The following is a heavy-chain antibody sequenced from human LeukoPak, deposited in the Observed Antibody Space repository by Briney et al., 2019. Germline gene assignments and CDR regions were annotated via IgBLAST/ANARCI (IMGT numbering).Heavy chain of an antibody. CDR1: GFTFSNAW. Sequence: PGGSLRLSCAASGFTFSNAWMNWVRQAPGKGLEWVGRIKSKTDGGTTDYAAPVKGRFTISRDDSKNTLYLQTNSLKTEDTAVYYCTTDGLSLGATFDYWGQGTLVTVSS. CDR2: IKSKTDGGTT. V-gene: IGHV3-15*07. CDR3: TTDGLSLGATFDY. D-gene: IGHD1-26*01. J-gene: IGHJ4*02.